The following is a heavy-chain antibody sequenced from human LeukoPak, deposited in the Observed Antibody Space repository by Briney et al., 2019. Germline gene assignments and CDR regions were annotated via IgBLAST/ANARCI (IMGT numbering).Heavy chain of an antibody. D-gene: IGHD3-9*01. J-gene: IGHJ2*01. Sequence: SETLSLTCAVYGGSFSGYYWSWIRQPPGKGLEWIGYIYYSGSTNYNPSLKSRVTISVDTSKNQFSLKLSSVTAADTAVYYCARNLVVYDILTGYYKGWYFDLWGRGTLVTVSS. V-gene: IGHV4-59*01. CDR2: IYYSGST. CDR1: GGSFSGYY. CDR3: ARNLVVYDILTGYYKGWYFDL.